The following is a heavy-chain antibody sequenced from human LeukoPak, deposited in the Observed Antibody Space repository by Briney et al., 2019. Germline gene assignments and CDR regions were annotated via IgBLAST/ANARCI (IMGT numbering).Heavy chain of an antibody. CDR2: INWNGGST. D-gene: IGHD1-26*01. V-gene: IGHV3-20*04. J-gene: IGHJ4*02. CDR1: GFSFNSYW. CDR3: ARAVGATSVPFDY. Sequence: GGSLGLSCVASGFSFNSYWMSWLRQAPGKGLEWVSGINWNGGSTGYADSVKGRFTISRDNAKNSLYLQMNSLRAEDTALYYCARAVGATSVPFDYWGQGTLVTVSS.